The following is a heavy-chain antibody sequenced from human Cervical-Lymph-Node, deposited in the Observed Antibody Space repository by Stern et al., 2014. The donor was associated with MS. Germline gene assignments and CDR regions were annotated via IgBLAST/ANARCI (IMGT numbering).Heavy chain of an antibody. J-gene: IGHJ4*02. CDR1: GFTFDSYS. V-gene: IGHV3-74*01. D-gene: IGHD5-24*01. CDR2: INTDGSSP. CDR3: SVSNWYFFDY. Sequence: EVQLVESGGGLVQPGGSLRLSCAASGFTFDSYSMHWVRQVPGKGLVWVSRINTDGSSPRYADSVKGRFTISRDNAKNMLYLEMNSLRAEDTAVYYCSVSNWYFFDYWGQGTLVTVSS.